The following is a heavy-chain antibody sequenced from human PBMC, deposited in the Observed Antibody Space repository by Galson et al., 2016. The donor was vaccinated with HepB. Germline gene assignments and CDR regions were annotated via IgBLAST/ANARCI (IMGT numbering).Heavy chain of an antibody. CDR1: GFRFSEHY. CDR3: ARPSGKYSGGFDI. V-gene: IGHV3-72*01. Sequence: SLRLSCAASGFRFSEHYMDWVRQAPGKGLEWVGRTRNKVNGYTTEYAASVKSRFTISRDDSKNSLYLQMNSLKTEDTALYYCARPSGKYSGGFDIWGQGTMVTVSS. CDR2: TRNKVNGYTT. D-gene: IGHD2/OR15-2a*01. J-gene: IGHJ3*02.